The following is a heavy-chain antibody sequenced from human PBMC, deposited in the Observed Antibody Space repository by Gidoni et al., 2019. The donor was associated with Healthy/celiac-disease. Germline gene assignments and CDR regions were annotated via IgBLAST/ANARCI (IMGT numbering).Heavy chain of an antibody. CDR1: GYTFTSYY. J-gene: IGHJ5*02. CDR2: INPSGGST. CDR3: ARSGIVATIIGWFDP. D-gene: IGHD5-12*01. V-gene: IGHV1-46*03. Sequence: QVQLVQSGAEVKKPGASVTVSCQASGYTFTSYYMHWVRQAPGQGLEWMGIINPSGGSTSYAQKFQGRVTMTRDTSTSTVYMELSSLRSEDTAVYYCARSGIVATIIGWFDPWGQGTLVTVSS.